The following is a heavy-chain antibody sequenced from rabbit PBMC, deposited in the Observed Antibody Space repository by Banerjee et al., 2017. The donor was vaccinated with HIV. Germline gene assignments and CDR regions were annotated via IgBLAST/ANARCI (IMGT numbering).Heavy chain of an antibody. CDR3: AREENDDGDWRL. V-gene: IGHV1S40*01. J-gene: IGHJ4*01. Sequence: QSLEESGGDLVNPGASLTLTCTASRFSFSKNNYYMCWVRQAPGKGLEWIGSIYGGSNTGTDYASWAKGRFTISKTSSTTVTLQMTSLTAADTATYFCAREENDDGDWRLWGQGTLVTV. CDR1: RFSFSKNNYY. CDR2: IYGGSNTGT. D-gene: IGHD2-1*01.